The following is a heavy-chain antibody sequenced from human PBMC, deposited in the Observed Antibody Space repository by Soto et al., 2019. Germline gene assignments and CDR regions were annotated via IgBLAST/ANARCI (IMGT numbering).Heavy chain of an antibody. Sequence: SETLSLTCAVSGYSISSGYYWGWIRQPPGKGLEWIGSIYHSGSTYYNPSLKSRVTISVDTSKNQFSLKLSSVTAADTAVYYCAIDPPPFMVRGVMDYGMDVWGQGTTVTVSS. CDR1: GYSISSGYY. CDR2: IYHSGST. CDR3: AIDPPPFMVRGVMDYGMDV. J-gene: IGHJ6*02. D-gene: IGHD3-10*01. V-gene: IGHV4-38-2*02.